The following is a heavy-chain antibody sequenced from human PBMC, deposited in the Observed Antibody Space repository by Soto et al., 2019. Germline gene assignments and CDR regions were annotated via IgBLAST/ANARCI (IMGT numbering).Heavy chain of an antibody. CDR3: AKGSGLIDY. V-gene: IGHV4-59*01. CDR2: IYYSGST. Sequence: SETLSLTCTVSGGSISSYCWSWIRQPPGKGLEWIGYIYYSGSTNYNPSLKSRVTISVDTSKNQFSLKLSSVTAADTAVYYCAKGSGLIDYWGQGTLVTVSS. J-gene: IGHJ4*02. CDR1: GGSISSYC. D-gene: IGHD3-3*01.